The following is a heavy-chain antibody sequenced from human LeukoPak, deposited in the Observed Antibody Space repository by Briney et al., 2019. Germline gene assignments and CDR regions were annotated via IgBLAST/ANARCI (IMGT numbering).Heavy chain of an antibody. V-gene: IGHV1-24*01. J-gene: IGHJ4*02. Sequence: ASVKVSCKVSGYTLTELCMHWVRQAPGKGLEWIGGFDPEDGETIYSQKFQGRVTMTEDTSTDTAYMELSSLRSDDTAVYYCARGPRQQWLVWGSGIRYFDYWGQGTLVTVSS. CDR1: GYTLTELC. D-gene: IGHD6-19*01. CDR3: ARGPRQQWLVWGSGIRYFDY. CDR2: FDPEDGET.